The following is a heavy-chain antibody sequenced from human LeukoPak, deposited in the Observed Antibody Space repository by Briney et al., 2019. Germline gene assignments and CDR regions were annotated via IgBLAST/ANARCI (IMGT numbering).Heavy chain of an antibody. V-gene: IGHV3-21*01. CDR2: ISSSSSYT. CDR1: GFTFNTHS. Sequence: GGSLRLSCVASGFTFNTHSMNWVRQAPGKGLEWISSISSSSSYTYYADSVKGRFTISRDNAKNSLYLQMNTLRAEDTAVYYCARLTTWYFDLWGRGTLVTVSS. CDR3: ARLTTWYFDL. D-gene: IGHD4-11*01. J-gene: IGHJ2*01.